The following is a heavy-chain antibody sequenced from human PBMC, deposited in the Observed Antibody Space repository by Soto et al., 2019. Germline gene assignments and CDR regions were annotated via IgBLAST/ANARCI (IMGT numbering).Heavy chain of an antibody. V-gene: IGHV4-39*01. CDR2: IYYSGST. CDR3: ARLVDYGDPYDY. J-gene: IGHJ4*02. D-gene: IGHD4-17*01. CDR1: GGSISSSSYY. Sequence: QLQLQESGPGLVKPSETLSLTCTVSGGSISSSSYYWGWIRQPPGKGLEWIGSIYYSGSTYYTPSLKSRVTISVDTSKNQFSLKLSSVTAADTAVYYCARLVDYGDPYDYWGQGTLVTVSS.